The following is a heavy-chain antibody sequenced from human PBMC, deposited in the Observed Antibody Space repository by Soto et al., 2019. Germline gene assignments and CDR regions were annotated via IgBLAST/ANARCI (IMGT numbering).Heavy chain of an antibody. CDR3: ARDRGGSGSYYKSPTYNWFDP. J-gene: IGHJ5*02. CDR1: GGSISSGGYY. Sequence: SETLSLTCTVSGGSISSGGYYWSWIRQHPGKGLEWIGYIYYSGSTYYNPSLKSRVTISVDTSKNQFSLKLSSVTAADTAVYYCARDRGGSGSYYKSPTYNWFDPWGQGTLVTVSS. V-gene: IGHV4-31*03. CDR2: IYYSGST. D-gene: IGHD3-10*01.